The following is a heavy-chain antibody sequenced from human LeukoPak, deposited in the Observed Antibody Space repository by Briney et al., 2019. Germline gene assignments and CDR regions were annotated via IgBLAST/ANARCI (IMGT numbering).Heavy chain of an antibody. J-gene: IGHJ4*02. D-gene: IGHD6-19*01. V-gene: IGHV4-59*01. CDR2: LYHSGTT. CDR1: GGSISSYY. CDR3: AGGGQWLAFDS. Sequence: PSETLSLTCSVSGGSISSYYWSWIRQPPGQGLEWIGCLYHSGTTTYNPSLKSRITISVDTSRNQFSLKLNSMAAADTALYFCAGGGQWLAFDSWGQGTLVTVSS.